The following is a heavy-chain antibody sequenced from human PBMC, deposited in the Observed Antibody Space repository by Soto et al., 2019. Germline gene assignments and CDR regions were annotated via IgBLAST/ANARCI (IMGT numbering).Heavy chain of an antibody. CDR2: IFWDDDK. CDR1: GFSLSTSGEG. J-gene: IGHJ4*02. V-gene: IGHV2-5*02. CDR3: AHFSREFHLILSHYWFDY. Sequence: SGPTLVNPTQTLTLTCSFSGFSLSTSGEGVGWIRQPPGKALEWLALIFWDDDKRYSPSLKSRLTITKDTSKNQVVLIMTNMDPVDTATYYCAHFSREFHLILSHYWFDYWGQGTLVTVSS. D-gene: IGHD3-10*01.